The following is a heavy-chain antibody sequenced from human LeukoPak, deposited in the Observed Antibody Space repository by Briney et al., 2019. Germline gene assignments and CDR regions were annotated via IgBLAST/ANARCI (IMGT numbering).Heavy chain of an antibody. J-gene: IGHJ5*02. V-gene: IGHV4-39*02. CDR2: ISSSGNT. CDR1: GGSTSGGNYY. CDR3: ARAMYYYGSGSYLPRNWFDP. Sequence: SETLSLTCIVSGGSTSGGNYYWGWIRQPPGKGLEWIGGISSSGNTYYNPSLKSRITISIDTSKNHFSLKLSSVTAADTAVYYCARAMYYYGSGSYLPRNWFDPWGQGTLVTVSS. D-gene: IGHD3-10*01.